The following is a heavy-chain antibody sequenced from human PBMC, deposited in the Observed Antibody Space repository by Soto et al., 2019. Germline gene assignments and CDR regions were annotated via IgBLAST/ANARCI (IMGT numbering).Heavy chain of an antibody. Sequence: TGGSLRLSCTASGFFFNDKWMHWVRQAPGKGLVWVARIDGHSDTTNYADSVRGRFTISRDNAKNTVYLHLNTLTDEDTAVYYCARGGAMGVDHWGQGTLVTVSS. CDR1: GFFFNDKW. CDR3: ARGGAMGVDH. J-gene: IGHJ4*02. D-gene: IGHD1-26*01. CDR2: IDGHSDTT. V-gene: IGHV3-74*01.